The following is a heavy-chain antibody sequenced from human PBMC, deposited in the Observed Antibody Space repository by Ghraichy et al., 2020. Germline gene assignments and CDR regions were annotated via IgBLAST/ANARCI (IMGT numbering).Heavy chain of an antibody. Sequence: GGSLRLSCAASGFTFSSYGMHWVRQAPGKGLEWVAVISYDGSNKYYADSVKGRFTISRDNSKNTLYLQMNSLRAEDTAVYYCAKDRTHSSGWYPRYYYYGMDVWGQGTTVTVSS. CDR2: ISYDGSNK. J-gene: IGHJ6*02. D-gene: IGHD6-19*01. CDR1: GFTFSSYG. V-gene: IGHV3-30*18. CDR3: AKDRTHSSGWYPRYYYYGMDV.